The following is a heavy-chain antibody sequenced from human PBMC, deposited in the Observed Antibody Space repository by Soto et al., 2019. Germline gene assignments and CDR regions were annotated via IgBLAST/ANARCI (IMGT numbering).Heavy chain of an antibody. V-gene: IGHV3-23*01. CDR3: AKDLKGYNYYDSSGYYYRFDY. J-gene: IGHJ4*02. CDR2: ISASSGIT. Sequence: GGSQRLSCAASGVNFRSYGMSWVRQAPGKGLEWVSVISASSGITYFADSVKGRFTISRDSSKNTLYLQMNSLRAEDTAIYYCAKDLKGYNYYDSSGYYYRFDYWGQGTLVTVSS. CDR1: GVNFRSYG. D-gene: IGHD3-22*01.